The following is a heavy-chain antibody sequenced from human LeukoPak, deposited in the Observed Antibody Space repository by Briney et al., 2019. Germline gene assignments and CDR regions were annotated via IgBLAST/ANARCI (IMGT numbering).Heavy chain of an antibody. Sequence: ASVKVSCKASGYTFTSYYMHWVRQAPGRGLEWMAIINPSGGSTNYAQKFQGRITTTRDTSTSTVYMELSSLRSEDTAVYYCARDFREVSSGWSGNLDYWGQGTLVTVSS. J-gene: IGHJ4*02. D-gene: IGHD6-19*01. CDR3: ARDFREVSSGWSGNLDY. CDR1: GYTFTSYY. V-gene: IGHV1-46*01. CDR2: INPSGGST.